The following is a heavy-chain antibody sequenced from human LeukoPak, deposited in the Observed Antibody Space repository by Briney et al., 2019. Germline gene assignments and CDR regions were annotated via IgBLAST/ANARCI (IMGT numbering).Heavy chain of an antibody. Sequence: GGSLRLSCAASGFTFSSYWMSWVRQAPGKGLEWVANIKQDGSEKYYVDSVKGRFTISRDNAKNSLYLQMNSLRAEDTAVYYCARGPAPSPTYYYDSSGYLPVGYWGQGTLVTVSS. CDR2: IKQDGSEK. CDR3: ARGPAPSPTYYYDSSGYLPVGY. D-gene: IGHD3-22*01. V-gene: IGHV3-7*01. J-gene: IGHJ4*02. CDR1: GFTFSSYW.